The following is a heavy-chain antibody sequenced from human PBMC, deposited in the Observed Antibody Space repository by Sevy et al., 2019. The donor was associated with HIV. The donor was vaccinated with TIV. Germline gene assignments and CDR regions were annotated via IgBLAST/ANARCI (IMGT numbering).Heavy chain of an antibody. D-gene: IGHD6-19*01. CDR3: AKDGGIAWSDFDY. CDR1: GFTFSRSA. J-gene: IGHJ4*02. CDR2: ISYDGRDQ. Sequence: GGSLRLSCAASGFTFSRSAMHWVHRAPGKGLEWVAVISYDGRDQYYADSVRGRFSISRDNSKNAIHAQMNSLRVEDTAIYYCAKDGGIAWSDFDYWGQGTLVTVSS. V-gene: IGHV3-30*04.